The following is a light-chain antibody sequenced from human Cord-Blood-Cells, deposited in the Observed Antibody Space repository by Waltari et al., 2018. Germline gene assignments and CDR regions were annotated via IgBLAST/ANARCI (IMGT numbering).Light chain of an antibody. Sequence: QSALTQPASVSGSPGQSITISCPGTSSDVGSYTLVSWYQQHPGKAPKLMIYEGSKRPSGVSNRFSGSKSGNTASLTISGLQAEDEADYYCCSYAGSSPRVVFGGGTKLTVL. V-gene: IGLV2-23*01. CDR1: SSDVGSYTL. CDR2: EGS. CDR3: CSYAGSSPRVV. J-gene: IGLJ2*01.